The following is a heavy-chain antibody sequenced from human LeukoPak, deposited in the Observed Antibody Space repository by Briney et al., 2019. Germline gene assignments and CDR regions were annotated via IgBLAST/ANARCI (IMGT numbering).Heavy chain of an antibody. J-gene: IGHJ5*02. CDR2: IYYTGST. V-gene: IGHV4-59*08. Sequence: SETLSLTCTVSGASIRSSYWSWLRQPPGKGLEWIGYIYYTGSTNSNPSLKSRGTVSVDTSKNQFSLKLNSMTAADTAIYYCARLDRSGYEMGGTWFDPWGQGTLVTVSS. CDR3: ARLDRSGYEMGGTWFDP. CDR1: GASIRSSY. D-gene: IGHD3-22*01.